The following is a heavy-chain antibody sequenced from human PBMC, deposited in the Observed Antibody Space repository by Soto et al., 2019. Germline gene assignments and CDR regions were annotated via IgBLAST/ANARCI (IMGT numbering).Heavy chain of an antibody. J-gene: IGHJ4*02. CDR2: VYYSGST. Sequence: PAETLSPTCTVSGGSIVSYYCIWVRQSPGKGLEMIVYVYYSGSTIYNPSLKSRVTISVDTSNNQFSLKLSSVTAADTAVYYCARMPYTGSNPPFDYWGRGPLVTVSS. D-gene: IGHD1-26*01. V-gene: IGHV4-59*01. CDR3: ARMPYTGSNPPFDY. CDR1: GGSIVSYY.